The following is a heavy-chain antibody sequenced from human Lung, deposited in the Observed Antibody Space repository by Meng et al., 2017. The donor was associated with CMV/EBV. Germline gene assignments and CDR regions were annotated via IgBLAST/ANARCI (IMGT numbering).Heavy chain of an antibody. V-gene: IGHV3-30*04. CDR1: GFPFSGHA. J-gene: IGHJ4*02. D-gene: IGHD2-2*01. Sequence: SCAASGFPFSGHAMHWVRQAPGKGLEWVALMSYDGSKTFYADSVKGRFTISRDNSRNTLYLQMSGLRTDDTAVYYCAKPRSGFVVVPAAIDSWGQGTLVTVSS. CDR2: MSYDGSKT. CDR3: AKPRSGFVVVPAAIDS.